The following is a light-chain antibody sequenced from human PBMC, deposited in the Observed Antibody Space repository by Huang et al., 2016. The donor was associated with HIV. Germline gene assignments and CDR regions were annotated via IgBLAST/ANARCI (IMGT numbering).Light chain of an antibody. CDR3: QQYFSTPLT. V-gene: IGKV4-1*01. CDR2: WAS. J-gene: IGKJ4*01. Sequence: IVVTQSPDSLAVSLGERAAINCKSSQSVLYSSNNNNYLAWYQKKPGQSPALLIYWASTRAPGVPDRFNGSGSGTDFTLTISSLQAEDVALYYCQQYFSTPLTFGGGTRVDIK. CDR1: QSVLYSSNNNNY.